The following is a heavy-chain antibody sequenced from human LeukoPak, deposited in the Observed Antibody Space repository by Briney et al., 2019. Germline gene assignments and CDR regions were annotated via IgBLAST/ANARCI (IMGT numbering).Heavy chain of an antibody. D-gene: IGHD3-22*01. J-gene: IGHJ1*01. V-gene: IGHV1-69*05. CDR2: IIPIFGTA. Sequence: SVKVSSKASGGTFSSYAISWVRQAPGQGLEWMGRIIPIFGTANYAQKFQGRVTITTDESTSTAYMELSSLRSEDTAVYYCARNDDSSGYYPSNFQHWGQGTLVTVSS. CDR1: GGTFSSYA. CDR3: ARNDDSSGYYPSNFQH.